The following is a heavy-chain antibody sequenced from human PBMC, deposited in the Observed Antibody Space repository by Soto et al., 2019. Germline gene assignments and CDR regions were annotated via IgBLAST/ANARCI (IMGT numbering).Heavy chain of an antibody. J-gene: IGHJ4*02. CDR2: TYYRSKWYN. D-gene: IGHD3-16*02. CDR1: GDSVSSNSAA. Sequence: QSQTLSLTCAISGDSVSSNSAAWNWIRQSPSRGLEWLGRTYYRSKWYNDYAVSVKSRITINPDTSKNQFSLQLNSVTPEDTAVYYCARSLWGSYREEWDFDYWGQGTLVTVSS. V-gene: IGHV6-1*01. CDR3: ARSLWGSYREEWDFDY.